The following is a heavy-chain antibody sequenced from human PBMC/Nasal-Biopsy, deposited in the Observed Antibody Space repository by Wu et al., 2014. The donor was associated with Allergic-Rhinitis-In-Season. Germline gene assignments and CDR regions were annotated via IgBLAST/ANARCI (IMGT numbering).Heavy chain of an antibody. D-gene: IGHD3-22*01. CDR3: AKSQYYTDSSGYYSFDY. J-gene: IGHJ4*02. Sequence: LRLSCAASGFSFSSYAMTWVRQPPGKGLEWVSIINSGGRTYYADSVKGRFTISRDNSKNTLYLQMNSLRVEDTAVYYCAKSQYYTDSSGYYSFDYWGQGTLVTVSS. CDR2: INSGGRT. CDR1: GFSFSSYA. V-gene: IGHV3-23*01.